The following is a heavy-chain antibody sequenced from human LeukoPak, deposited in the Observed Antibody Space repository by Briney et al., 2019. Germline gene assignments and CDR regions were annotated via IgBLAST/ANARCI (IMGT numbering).Heavy chain of an antibody. V-gene: IGHV4-39*01. D-gene: IGHD1-26*01. Sequence: PSETLSLTCTVSGGSISSSSYYWGWIRQPPGKGLEWIGSIYYSGSTYYNPSLKSRVTISVDTSKNQFSLKLSSVAAADTAVYYCAVPMYSGSDRILDYWGQGTLVTVSS. CDR2: IYYSGST. CDR1: GGSISSSSYY. J-gene: IGHJ4*02. CDR3: AVPMYSGSDRILDY.